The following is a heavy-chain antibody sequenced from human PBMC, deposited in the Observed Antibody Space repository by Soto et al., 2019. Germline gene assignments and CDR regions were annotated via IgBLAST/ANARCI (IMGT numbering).Heavy chain of an antibody. V-gene: IGHV3-23*01. D-gene: IGHD3-10*01. J-gene: IGHJ6*02. Sequence: LRLSCAASGFTLNNYAMSWVRQAPGKGLEWVSAISGSGDTTYYADSVKGRFTISRDTSRDTLHLEMNSLRAEDTAVYYCAKFREYYQGSGSRTYYFYGMDVWGQGTTVTVS. CDR1: GFTLNNYA. CDR3: AKFREYYQGSGSRTYYFYGMDV. CDR2: ISGSGDTT.